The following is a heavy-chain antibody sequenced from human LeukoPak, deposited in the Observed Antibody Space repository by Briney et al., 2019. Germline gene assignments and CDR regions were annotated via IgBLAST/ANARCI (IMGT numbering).Heavy chain of an antibody. CDR1: GYTYTTYG. CDR2: ISAYNGDT. D-gene: IGHD3-10*01. Sequence: GASVKVSCKASGYTYTTYGITWVRQAPGQGPEWMGWISAYNGDTNYAQRLQGRVTMTTDTSTNTAYMELRSLRSDDTAVYYCARDKAVYYGSGLRLDYWGQGTLVTVSS. CDR3: ARDKAVYYGSGLRLDY. V-gene: IGHV1-18*01. J-gene: IGHJ4*02.